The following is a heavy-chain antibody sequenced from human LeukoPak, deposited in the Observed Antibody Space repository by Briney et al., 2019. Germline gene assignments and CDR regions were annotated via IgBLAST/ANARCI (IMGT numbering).Heavy chain of an antibody. CDR2: ISSSSSYI. Sequence: GGSLRLSCAASGFTFSSYSMNWVRQAPGKGLEWVSSISSSSSYIYYADSVKGRFTISRDNAKNSLYLQMNSLRAEDTAVYYCARDLRITMVRGVNGDYWGQGTLVTVSS. V-gene: IGHV3-21*01. CDR3: ARDLRITMVRGVNGDY. CDR1: GFTFSSYS. D-gene: IGHD3-10*01. J-gene: IGHJ4*02.